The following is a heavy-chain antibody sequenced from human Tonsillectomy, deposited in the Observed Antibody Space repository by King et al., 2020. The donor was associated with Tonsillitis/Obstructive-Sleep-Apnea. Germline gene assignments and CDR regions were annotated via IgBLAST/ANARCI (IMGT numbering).Heavy chain of an antibody. V-gene: IGHV3-9*01. D-gene: IGHD6-6*01. J-gene: IGHJ4*02. Sequence: QLVQSGGGLVQPGRSLRLSCAASGFTFDDYAMHWVRQAPGKGLEWVSGISWNSGSIGYVDSVKGRFTISRDNAKNSLYLQMNSLRAEDTALYYCAKDEEYSSSANFDYWGQGTLVTVSS. CDR2: ISWNSGSI. CDR1: GFTFDDYA. CDR3: AKDEEYSSSANFDY.